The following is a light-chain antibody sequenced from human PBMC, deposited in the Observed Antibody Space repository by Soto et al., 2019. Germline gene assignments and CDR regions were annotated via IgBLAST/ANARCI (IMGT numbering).Light chain of an antibody. Sequence: DSVMTQSPDSLAVSLGERATINCKSSQSVFYSSNNKNYLAWYQQKAGQPPNLIIYWASTRKSGVPDRFSGSGSGTDFTLTISSLQAEDVAVYYCHQYYTTPWTFGQGTRVELK. J-gene: IGKJ1*01. CDR3: HQYYTTPWT. CDR1: QSVFYSSNNKNY. CDR2: WAS. V-gene: IGKV4-1*01.